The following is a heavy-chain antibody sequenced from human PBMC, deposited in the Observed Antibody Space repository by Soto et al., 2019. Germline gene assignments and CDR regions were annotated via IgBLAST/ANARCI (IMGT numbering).Heavy chain of an antibody. CDR2: IKEDGSEK. CDR1: GFAFSASW. Sequence: EVQLVESGGGLVHPGGSLRLSCAASGFAFSASWMSWVRQAPGKGLEWVAHIKEDGSEKQYVDSVKGRFTISRDNAKNSLYLQMDSPRVEDTALYYCSGGTYYWGQGTLVTVSS. V-gene: IGHV3-7*04. J-gene: IGHJ4*02. CDR3: SGGTYY. D-gene: IGHD3-10*01.